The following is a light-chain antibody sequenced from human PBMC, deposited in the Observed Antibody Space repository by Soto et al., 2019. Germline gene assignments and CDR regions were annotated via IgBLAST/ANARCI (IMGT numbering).Light chain of an antibody. CDR2: GAS. J-gene: IGKJ1*01. CDR1: QSVSSSY. Sequence: EIVLTQSPGTLSLSPGERATLSCRASQSVSSSYLAWYQQKPGQAPRPLIYGASSRAIGIPDRFSGSGSGTDFNLTISRLETEDFAVDYCQQYGSSPWTFGQGTKVEIK. V-gene: IGKV3-20*01. CDR3: QQYGSSPWT.